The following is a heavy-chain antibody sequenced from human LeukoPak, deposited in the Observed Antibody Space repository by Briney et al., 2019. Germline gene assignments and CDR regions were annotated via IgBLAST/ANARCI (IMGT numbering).Heavy chain of an antibody. CDR3: ARDPSTSSSHFHMDV. Sequence: GGSLRLSCAASGFKFSAYGMHWVRQAPGKGPEWVAVISKDGTNEFYADSVEGRFTISRDNSNNTLSLQMNSLRAEDTAIYYCARDPSTSSSHFHMDVWGKGTTVTVSS. V-gene: IGHV3-30*03. CDR1: GFKFSAYG. D-gene: IGHD6-6*01. J-gene: IGHJ6*03. CDR2: ISKDGTNE.